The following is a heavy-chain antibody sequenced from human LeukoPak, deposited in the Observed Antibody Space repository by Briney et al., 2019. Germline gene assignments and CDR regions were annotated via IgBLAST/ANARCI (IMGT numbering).Heavy chain of an antibody. CDR1: GYTFTSYD. V-gene: IGHV1-8*01. Sequence: ASVKVSCKASGYTFTSYDINWVRQATGQGLEWLGWMNPSSGNTGYAQKFQGRVTMTRDTSISTAYMELSSLRSEDTAMYYCARVAYYYDSAGLYLNYFYGMDVWGQGTTVIVSS. CDR3: ARVAYYYDSAGLYLNYFYGMDV. CDR2: MNPSSGNT. J-gene: IGHJ6*02. D-gene: IGHD3-22*01.